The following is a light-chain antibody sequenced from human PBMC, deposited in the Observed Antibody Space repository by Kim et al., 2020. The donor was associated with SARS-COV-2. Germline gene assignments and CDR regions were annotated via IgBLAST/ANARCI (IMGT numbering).Light chain of an antibody. CDR2: WAS. CDR3: QQYYSTPPS. J-gene: IGKJ2*03. Sequence: RSTLNCKSSQTVLYNSNNKIYLAWYQQKPGQAPTLLIYWASIRESGVSDRFSGSGSETDFTLTISSLQAEDVAVYYCQQYYSTPPSFGQGTKLEI. CDR1: QTVLYNSNNKIY. V-gene: IGKV4-1*01.